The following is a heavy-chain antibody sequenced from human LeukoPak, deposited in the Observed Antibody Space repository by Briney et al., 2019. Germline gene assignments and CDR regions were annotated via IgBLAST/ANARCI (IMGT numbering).Heavy chain of an antibody. D-gene: IGHD3-22*01. CDR1: GFTFSSYA. V-gene: IGHV3-30*04. CDR3: VRDKYDRSNYAYFDS. CDR2: ISYDGSNK. J-gene: IGHJ4*01. Sequence: GGSLRPSCAASGFTFSSYAMHWVRQAPGKGLEWVAVISYDGSNKYYADSVKGRFTISRDNSKNTLYLQMNSLRAEDTAVYYCVRDKYDRSNYAYFDSWGHGTLVTVSS.